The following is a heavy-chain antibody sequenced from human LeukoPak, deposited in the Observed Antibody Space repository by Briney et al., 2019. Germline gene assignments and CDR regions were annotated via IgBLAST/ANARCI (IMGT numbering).Heavy chain of an antibody. CDR1: GDSISSYY. V-gene: IGHV4-59*01. J-gene: IGHJ4*02. CDR3: ARHTNYFDC. CDR2: THYSGTS. D-gene: IGHD1-1*01. Sequence: PWETLSLTCTVSGDSISSYYWSWIRQPPGKGLEWIGYTHYSGTSDYNPSLKSRVTISVDTPKNQFSLKLTSVTAADTAIYYCARHTNYFDCWGQGALVTVSS.